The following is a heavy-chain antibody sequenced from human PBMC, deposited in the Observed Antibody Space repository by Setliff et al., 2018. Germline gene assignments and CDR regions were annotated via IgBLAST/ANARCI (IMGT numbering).Heavy chain of an antibody. CDR1: GYIFAGYY. CDR2: INPISGGA. Sequence: ASVKVSCKASGYIFAGYYMHWVRQTPGQGLEWMGWINPISGGANYAQKFQGRXTLTRXXXXXXXXXXXXXXXXXXXXXXXCARDLNRWFGEFAFDIWGQGXXVTVSS. J-gene: IGHJ3*02. D-gene: IGHD3-10*01. V-gene: IGHV1-2*02. CDR3: ARDLNRWFGEFAFDI.